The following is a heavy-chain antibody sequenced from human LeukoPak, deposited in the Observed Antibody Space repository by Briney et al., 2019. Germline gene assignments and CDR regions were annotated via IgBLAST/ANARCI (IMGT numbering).Heavy chain of an antibody. Sequence: GRSLTLSCAASGYTFSHHGIHWVRQAPGKGLEWVAVVWYDGRNRDYADSVKGRFTISKDNSNNMVFLQMDRLRAEDTAVYYCARLWGGNGYSGGSLNLWGQGTLVTVSS. CDR1: GYTFSHHG. CDR3: ARLWGGNGYSGGSLNL. CDR2: VWYDGRNR. V-gene: IGHV3-33*01. J-gene: IGHJ5*02. D-gene: IGHD3-16*01.